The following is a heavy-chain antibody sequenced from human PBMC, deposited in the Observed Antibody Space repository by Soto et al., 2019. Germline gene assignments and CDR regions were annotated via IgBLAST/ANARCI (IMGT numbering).Heavy chain of an antibody. D-gene: IGHD3-22*01. CDR2: IYYSGST. CDR3: ARGGGPHYYDSSGYYRPFDY. Sequence: SETLSLTCTVSGGSISSYYWSWIRQPPGKGLEWIGYIYYSGSTNYNPSLKSRVTISVDTSKNQFSLKLSSVTAADTAVYYCARGGGPHYYDSSGYYRPFDYWGQGTLVTVSS. CDR1: GGSISSYY. J-gene: IGHJ4*02. V-gene: IGHV4-59*01.